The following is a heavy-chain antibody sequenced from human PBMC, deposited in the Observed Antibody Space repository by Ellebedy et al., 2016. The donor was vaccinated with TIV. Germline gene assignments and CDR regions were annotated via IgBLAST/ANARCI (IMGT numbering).Heavy chain of an antibody. J-gene: IGHJ4*02. V-gene: IGHV3-7*03. CDR3: ARWRDGSGWNLDY. D-gene: IGHD6-19*01. CDR1: GFTFSNFW. CDR2: VNEDGSEE. Sequence: GESLKISCAASGFTFSNFWMSWVRQAPGTGLEWVANVNEDGSEEYYTNSVKGRFAISKDNAKTSLSLQMNSLRVEDTAVYYCARWRDGSGWNLDYWGQGNLVTVSS.